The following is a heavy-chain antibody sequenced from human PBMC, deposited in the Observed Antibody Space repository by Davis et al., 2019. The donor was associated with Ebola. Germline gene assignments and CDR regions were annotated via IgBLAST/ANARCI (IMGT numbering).Heavy chain of an antibody. J-gene: IGHJ6*02. V-gene: IGHV1-2*04. D-gene: IGHD2-15*01. CDR3: GRGGGIGYYGMDV. CDR1: GYTFTGYY. CDR2: INPNSGGT. Sequence: AASVKVSCKASGYTFTGYYVHWVRQAPGQGLEWMGWINPNSGGTNYAQKFQGWVTMTRDTSISTAYMELSRLRSDDTAVYYCGRGGGIGYYGMDVWGQGTTVTVSS.